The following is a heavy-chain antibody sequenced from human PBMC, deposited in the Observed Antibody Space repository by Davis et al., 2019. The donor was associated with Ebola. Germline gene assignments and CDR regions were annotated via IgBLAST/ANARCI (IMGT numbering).Heavy chain of an antibody. Sequence: ASVKVSCKASGYTFTSYGISWVRQAPGQGLEWMGWISAYNGNTNYAQKLQGRVTITADESTSTAYMALSSLRSEDTAVYYCARDRPADYGDYDAFDIWGQGTMVTVSS. J-gene: IGHJ3*02. V-gene: IGHV1-18*01. CDR1: GYTFTSYG. CDR3: ARDRPADYGDYDAFDI. CDR2: ISAYNGNT. D-gene: IGHD4-17*01.